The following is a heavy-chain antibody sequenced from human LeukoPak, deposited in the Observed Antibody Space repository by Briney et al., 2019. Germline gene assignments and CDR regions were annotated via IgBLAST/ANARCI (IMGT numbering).Heavy chain of an antibody. CDR1: GGSISSYY. J-gene: IGHJ4*02. V-gene: IGHV4-59*01. CDR3: AREGLSLYYFDY. CDR2: IYYSGST. Sequence: SETLSLTCTVSGGSISSYYWSWIRQPPGKGLEWIGYIYYSGSTNYNPSLKSRVTISVDTSKNQFSLKLSSATVADTAVYYCAREGLSLYYFDYWGQGALVTVSS.